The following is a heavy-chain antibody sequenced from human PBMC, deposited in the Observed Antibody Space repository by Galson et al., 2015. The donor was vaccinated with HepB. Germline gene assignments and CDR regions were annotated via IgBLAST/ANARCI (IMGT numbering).Heavy chain of an antibody. CDR2: ISYDGSNK. CDR3: ASCSSTSCYRFDY. V-gene: IGHV3-30-3*01. CDR1: GFTFSSYA. J-gene: IGHJ4*02. Sequence: SLRLSCAASGFTFSSYAMHWVRQAPGKGLEWVAVISYDGSNKYYADSVKGRFTISRDNSKNTLYLQMNSLRAEDTAVYYCASCSSTSCYRFDYWGQGTLVTVSS. D-gene: IGHD2-2*02.